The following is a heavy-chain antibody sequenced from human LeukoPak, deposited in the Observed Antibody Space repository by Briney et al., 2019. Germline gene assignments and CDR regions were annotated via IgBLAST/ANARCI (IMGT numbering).Heavy chain of an antibody. CDR3: AKRDRHYGMDV. J-gene: IGHJ6*02. CDR2: INTNTGNP. D-gene: IGHD5-24*01. CDR1: GYTFTSYA. Sequence: ASVKVSCKASGYTFTSYAMNWVRQAPGQGLEWMGWINTNTGNPTYAQGFTGRFVFSLDTSVTTAYLQISSLKAEDTAVHYCAKRDRHYGMDVWGQGTTVTVSS. V-gene: IGHV7-4-1*02.